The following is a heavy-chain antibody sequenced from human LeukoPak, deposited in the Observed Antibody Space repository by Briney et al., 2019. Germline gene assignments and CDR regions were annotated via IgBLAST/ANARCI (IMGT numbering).Heavy chain of an antibody. D-gene: IGHD5-24*01. CDR3: ARTKENLENWFDP. CDR2: ISSNGGTT. J-gene: IGHJ5*02. V-gene: IGHV3-64*04. CDR1: GFTFSSYA. Sequence: GGSLRLSCSASGFTFSSYAMHWVRQAPGKGLEYVSAISSNGGTTYYTESVKGRFTISRDNSKNTFHLQMNSLRPEDTAVYYCARTKENLENWFDPWGQGTLVTVSS.